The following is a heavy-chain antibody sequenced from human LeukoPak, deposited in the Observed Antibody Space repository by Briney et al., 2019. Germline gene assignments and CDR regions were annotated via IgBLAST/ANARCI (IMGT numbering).Heavy chain of an antibody. J-gene: IGHJ4*02. CDR1: GGSISSYY. CDR2: IYTSGST. Sequence: SETLSLTCTVSGGSISSYYWSWLRQPAGKGLEWIGRIYTSGSTNYNPSLKSRVTMSVDTSKNQFSLKLSSVTAADTAVYYCGREGVVVAAALPFEYWGQGTLVTVSS. D-gene: IGHD2-15*01. CDR3: GREGVVVAAALPFEY. V-gene: IGHV4-4*07.